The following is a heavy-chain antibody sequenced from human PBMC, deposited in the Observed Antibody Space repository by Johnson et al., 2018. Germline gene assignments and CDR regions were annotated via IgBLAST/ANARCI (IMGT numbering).Heavy chain of an antibody. D-gene: IGHD3-3*01. CDR1: GFTFSSYW. CDR2: IKKDGSEK. CDR3: ARDYRSITIFLDV. Sequence: VQLVESGGGLVQPGGSLRLSCAASGFTFSSYWMSWVRQAPGKGLEWVANIKKDGSEKYYVDSVKGRFTISRDNAKNSLYLQMNSLRDEDTAVYYCARDYRSITIFLDVWGQGTTVTVSS. V-gene: IGHV3-7*01. J-gene: IGHJ6*02.